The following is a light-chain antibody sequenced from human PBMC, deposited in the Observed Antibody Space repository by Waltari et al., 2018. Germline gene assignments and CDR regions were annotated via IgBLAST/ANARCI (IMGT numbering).Light chain of an antibody. Sequence: QSVLTQPPSASGTPGQRVIISCSGSSSNIGRNTVNWYQQVPGTTPRLVMFINDQRPSGVPDRFSASKSGTSASLAISRLQSEDEADYYCAAWDDSLSAWLFGGGTKLTVL. J-gene: IGLJ2*01. V-gene: IGLV1-44*01. CDR1: SSNIGRNT. CDR2: IND. CDR3: AAWDDSLSAWL.